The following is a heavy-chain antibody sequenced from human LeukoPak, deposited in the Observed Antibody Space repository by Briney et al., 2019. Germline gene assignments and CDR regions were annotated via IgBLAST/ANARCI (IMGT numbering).Heavy chain of an antibody. CDR2: MSPKSGNT. V-gene: IGHV1-8*01. CDR3: ARSLERGHIDF. CDR1: GYTFTSYD. D-gene: IGHD1-1*01. J-gene: IGHJ4*02. Sequence: ASVKVSCKASGYTFTSYDYNWVRQASGQGFEWVGWMSPKSGNTGYAQKFQGRVTMTSDTSISTAYMELSSLRSEDTAVYYGARSLERGHIDFWARGTLVTVSS.